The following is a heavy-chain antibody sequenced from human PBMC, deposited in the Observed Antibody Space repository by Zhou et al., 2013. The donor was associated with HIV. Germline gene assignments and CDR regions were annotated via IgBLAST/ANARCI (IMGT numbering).Heavy chain of an antibody. D-gene: IGHD3-10*01. Sequence: QVQLVQSGAEVKKPGASVKVSCKASGYTFTSYYMHWVRQAPGQGLEWMGIINPSGGSTSYAQKFQGRVTMTRDTSTSTVYMELSSLRSEDTAVYYCARDRRMYGSGSYNWFDPLGPGNPGHRLL. V-gene: IGHV1-46*01. CDR3: ARDRRMYGSGSYNWFDP. CDR2: INPSGGST. CDR1: GYTFTSYY. J-gene: IGHJ5*02.